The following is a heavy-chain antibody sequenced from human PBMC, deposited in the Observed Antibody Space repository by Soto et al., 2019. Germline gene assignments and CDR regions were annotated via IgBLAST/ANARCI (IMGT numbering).Heavy chain of an antibody. D-gene: IGHD6-13*01. V-gene: IGHV3-21*01. CDR2: ISSFSNYM. CDR3: ARAGGYSRTTPNPIAYDMDV. Sequence: EVQLVESGGGLVKPGGSLRLSCAVSGFTFNSYSMNWVRQAPGQGLEWVSSISSFSNYMYYTDSVKGRFTISRENARNSLYLQMNSLRAEDTAVYYCARAGGYSRTTPNPIAYDMDVWGQGTTVTVSS. CDR1: GFTFNSYS. J-gene: IGHJ6*02.